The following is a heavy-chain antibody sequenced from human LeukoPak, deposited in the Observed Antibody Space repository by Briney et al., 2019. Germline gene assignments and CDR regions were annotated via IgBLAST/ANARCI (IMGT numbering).Heavy chain of an antibody. D-gene: IGHD3-10*01. J-gene: IGHJ3*02. Sequence: TGGSLRLSCAASGFTFSSYAMSWVRQAPGKGLEWVSAISGSAGSTYYADSVKGRFTISRDSSKNTLYVQMNSLRAEDTAVYYCAKDLRSRDDAFDIWGQGTMVTVSS. V-gene: IGHV3-23*01. CDR1: GFTFSSYA. CDR2: ISGSAGST. CDR3: AKDLRSRDDAFDI.